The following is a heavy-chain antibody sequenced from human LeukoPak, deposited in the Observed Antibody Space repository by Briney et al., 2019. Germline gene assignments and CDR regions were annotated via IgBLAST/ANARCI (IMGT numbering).Heavy chain of an antibody. Sequence: GGSLTLSCAASGFTFSSCAMSWVRQPPGKGPEWVSTVSGSGSNTFYADSVRGRFTISGDNSKGALYLQMDSLRADATAVYFCAKAPRGYTYVPDYWGQGTLVTVSS. D-gene: IGHD5-18*01. CDR2: VSGSGSNT. J-gene: IGHJ4*02. CDR1: GFTFSSCA. V-gene: IGHV3-23*01. CDR3: AKAPRGYTYVPDY.